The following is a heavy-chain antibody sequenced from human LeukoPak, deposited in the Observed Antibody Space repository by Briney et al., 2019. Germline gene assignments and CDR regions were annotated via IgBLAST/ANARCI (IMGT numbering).Heavy chain of an antibody. CDR3: ARGPPAYCGGDCYST. Sequence: ASVKVSCKASGYTFTSYDINWVRQATGQGLEWMGWMNPNSGNTGYAQKFQGRVTMTRNTSISTAYMELSSLRSEDTAVYYCARGPPAYCGGDCYSTWGQGTLVTVSS. CDR1: GYTFTSYD. J-gene: IGHJ5*02. V-gene: IGHV1-8*01. D-gene: IGHD2-21*02. CDR2: MNPNSGNT.